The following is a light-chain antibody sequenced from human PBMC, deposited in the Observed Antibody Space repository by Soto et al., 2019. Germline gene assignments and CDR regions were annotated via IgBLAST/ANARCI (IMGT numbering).Light chain of an antibody. V-gene: IGKV2-28*01. CDR1: HSLRHSNGYNY. J-gene: IGKJ4*01. CDR2: LGS. Sequence: DIVMTRSPLSLPVTPGEPSSISCSSSHSLRHSNGYNYLDWYLQKPGQSPQLLIYLGSNRASGVPDRFSGSGSGTDFTLKISRVEAEDVGVYYCMQALQTPLFGGGTKVDTK. CDR3: MQALQTPL.